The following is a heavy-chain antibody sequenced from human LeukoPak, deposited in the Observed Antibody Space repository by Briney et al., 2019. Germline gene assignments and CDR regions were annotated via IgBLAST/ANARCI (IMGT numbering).Heavy chain of an antibody. Sequence: ASVNVSCKASGYTFTGYYMHWVRQAPGQGLEWMGWINPNSGGTNYAQKFQGRVTMTRDTSISTAYMELSRLRSDDTAVYYCARDTAAAGTYYYYYYMDVWGKGTTVTVSS. CDR1: GYTFTGYY. V-gene: IGHV1-2*02. CDR3: ARDTAAAGTYYYYYYMDV. D-gene: IGHD6-13*01. J-gene: IGHJ6*03. CDR2: INPNSGGT.